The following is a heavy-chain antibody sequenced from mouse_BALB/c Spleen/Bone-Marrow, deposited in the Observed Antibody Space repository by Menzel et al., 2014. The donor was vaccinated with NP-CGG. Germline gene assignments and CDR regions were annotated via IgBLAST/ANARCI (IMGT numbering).Heavy chain of an antibody. D-gene: IGHD2-2*01. J-gene: IGHJ4*01. CDR3: TRDGYDVGGAMDY. V-gene: IGHV5-12-2*01. CDR1: GFTFSSYT. Sequence: DVNLVESGGGLVQPGGSLKLSCAASGFTFSSYTMSWVRQTQEKRLEWVTYLRNGGVSTYSADAVKGRFTISRDNAKNTLYLQMSSLKSEDTAMYYCTRDGYDVGGAMDYWGQGTSVTVSS. CDR2: LRNGGVST.